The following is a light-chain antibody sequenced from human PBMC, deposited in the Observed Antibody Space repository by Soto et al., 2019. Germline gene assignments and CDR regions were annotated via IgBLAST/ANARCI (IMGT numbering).Light chain of an antibody. CDR3: CSYAGRYTYV. V-gene: IGLV2-11*01. CDR1: SSDVGVYNY. J-gene: IGLJ1*01. Sequence: QSALTQPRSVSGSPGQSVTISCTGTSSDVGVYNYVSWYQQYSGKAPRLMIYDVSKRPSGVPDRFSGSRSGNTASLTISGLQAEDEAHYYCCSYAGRYTYVFRGGTTVTVL. CDR2: DVS.